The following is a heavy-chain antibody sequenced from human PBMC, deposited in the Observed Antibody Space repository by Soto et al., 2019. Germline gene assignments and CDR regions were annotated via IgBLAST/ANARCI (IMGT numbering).Heavy chain of an antibody. CDR2: IVVASGDT. Sequence: QMQLVQSGPEVKKPGTSVKVSCKASGFTFTTSAVQWVRQTRGQRLEWIGWIVVASGDTNNAQKFQERVTITRDVSTSTAYMDLSSLRSEDTAVSYCVADATEKIKLRQEDDAFDIWGQGTMVTVSS. D-gene: IGHD4-17*01. CDR3: VADATEKIKLRQEDDAFDI. V-gene: IGHV1-58*01. J-gene: IGHJ3*02. CDR1: GFTFTTSA.